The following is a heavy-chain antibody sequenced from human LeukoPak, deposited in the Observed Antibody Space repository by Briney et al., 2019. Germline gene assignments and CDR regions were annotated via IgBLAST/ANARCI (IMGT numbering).Heavy chain of an antibody. J-gene: IGHJ1*01. Sequence: SETLSLTCAVYGGSFSGYFWSWVRQPPGKGLEWIGEMNHSGSSNYNPSLKSRVTISVDKSKNQFSLKLSSVTAADTAVYYCARLSSYAEYFQHWGQGTLVTVSS. D-gene: IGHD6-6*01. CDR2: MNHSGSS. CDR1: GGSFSGYF. V-gene: IGHV4-34*01. CDR3: ARLSSYAEYFQH.